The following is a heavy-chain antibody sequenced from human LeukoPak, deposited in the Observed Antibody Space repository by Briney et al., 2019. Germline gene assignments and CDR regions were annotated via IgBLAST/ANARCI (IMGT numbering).Heavy chain of an antibody. V-gene: IGHV1-2*02. CDR1: GYTFTGYY. Sequence: ASVKVSCKASGYTFTGYYMHWVRQAPGQGLEWMGWINPNSGGTNYAQKFQGRVTMTRDTSISTAYMELSRLRSDDTAVYYCGRDQKSSDAFDIWGQGTMVTVSS. CDR2: INPNSGGT. J-gene: IGHJ3*02. CDR3: GRDQKSSDAFDI.